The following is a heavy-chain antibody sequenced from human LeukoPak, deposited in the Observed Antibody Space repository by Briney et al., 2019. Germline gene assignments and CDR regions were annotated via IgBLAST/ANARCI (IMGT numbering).Heavy chain of an antibody. Sequence: GGSLRLSCAASGFTVSSNYMSWVRQAPGKGLEWVSVIYSGGSTYYADSVKGRFTISRHNSKNTLYLQMNSLRAEDTAVYYCARARIAVAGYYYYGMDVWGQGTTVTVSS. CDR1: GFTVSSNY. D-gene: IGHD6-19*01. CDR3: ARARIAVAGYYYYGMDV. V-gene: IGHV3-53*04. J-gene: IGHJ6*02. CDR2: IYSGGST.